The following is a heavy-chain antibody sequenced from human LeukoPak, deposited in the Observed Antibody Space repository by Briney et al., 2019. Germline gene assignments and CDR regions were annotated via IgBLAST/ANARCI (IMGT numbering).Heavy chain of an antibody. Sequence: SETLSLTCTVSGGSISSGGYYWSWIRQHPGKGLEWIGYIYYSGSTYYNLSLKSRVTISVDTSKNQFSLKLSSVTAADTAVYYCASYIVGTKAFDYWGQGTLVAVSS. CDR1: GGSISSGGYY. J-gene: IGHJ4*02. V-gene: IGHV4-31*03. CDR2: IYYSGST. CDR3: ASYIVGTKAFDY. D-gene: IGHD3-16*02.